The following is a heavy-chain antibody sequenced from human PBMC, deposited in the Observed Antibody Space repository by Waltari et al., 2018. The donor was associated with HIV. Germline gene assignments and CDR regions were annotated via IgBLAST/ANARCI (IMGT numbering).Heavy chain of an antibody. Sequence: DVHLVESGGALVQPGGSLRLSCAASGFTFSGYWMSWVRQALGKGLEWVANINPVGSTKYHVDSGRGRFTISRDNAKNSLYLQMSSLRAEDTAVYYCASGLGDWGYWGRGTLVTVSS. D-gene: IGHD2-21*02. CDR1: GFTFSGYW. V-gene: IGHV3-7*02. J-gene: IGHJ4*02. CDR2: INPVGSTK. CDR3: ASGLGDWGY.